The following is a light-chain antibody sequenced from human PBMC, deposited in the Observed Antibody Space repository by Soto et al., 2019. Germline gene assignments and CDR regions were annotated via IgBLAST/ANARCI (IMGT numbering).Light chain of an antibody. Sequence: DIPMTQSPSSLSASIGDRVTITCRASQGISNYLAWYQQKPGKPPEFLIYDASTLQSGVPSRFSGSGSGTDFTLTISSLQPEDVATYYCQNYDSVPVTFGPGTKVDIK. J-gene: IGKJ3*01. V-gene: IGKV1-27*01. CDR1: QGISNY. CDR3: QNYDSVPVT. CDR2: DAS.